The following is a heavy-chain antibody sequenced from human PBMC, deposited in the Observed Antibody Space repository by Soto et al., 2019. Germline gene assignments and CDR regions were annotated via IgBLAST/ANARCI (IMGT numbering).Heavy chain of an antibody. CDR3: AKDRAAVTNYYFDN. J-gene: IGHJ4*02. CDR2: ISGGGDTT. D-gene: IGHD4-17*01. CDR1: GFTFITYA. Sequence: GGSLRLSCAASGFTFITYAMGWVRQAPGKGLEWVSGISGGGDTTYPADSVKGRFTISRDNSNNALFLQMSSLRAEDTAVYFCAKDRAAVTNYYFDNWGQGALVTVSS. V-gene: IGHV3-23*01.